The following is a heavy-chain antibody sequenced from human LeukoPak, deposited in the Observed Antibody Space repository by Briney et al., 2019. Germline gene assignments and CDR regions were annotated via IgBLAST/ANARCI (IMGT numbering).Heavy chain of an antibody. D-gene: IGHD6-13*01. CDR1: GFTFSSYR. V-gene: IGHV3-7*01. CDR2: IKQDGSEK. CDR3: ARDEGSWYMSGPYYFDY. Sequence: PGGSLRLSCAASGFTFSSYRMSWVRQAPGKGLERVANIKQDGSEKYYVDSVKGRFTISRDNAKNSLYLQMNSLRAEDTAVYCCARDEGSWYMSGPYYFDYWGQGTLVTVSS. J-gene: IGHJ4*02.